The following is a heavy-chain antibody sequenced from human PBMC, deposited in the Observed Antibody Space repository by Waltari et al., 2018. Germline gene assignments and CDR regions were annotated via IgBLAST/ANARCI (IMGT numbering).Heavy chain of an antibody. CDR1: GFTFDDYA. V-gene: IGHV3-9*01. Sequence: EVQLVESGGGLVQPGRSLRLSCAASGFTFDDYAMHWVRPAPGKGLEWVSGISWNSGSIGYADSVKGRFTISRDNAKNSLYLQMNSLRAEDTALYYCAKDSDIGYSSSWRPLDIWGQGTMVTVSS. CDR3: AKDSDIGYSSSWRPLDI. D-gene: IGHD6-13*01. J-gene: IGHJ3*02. CDR2: ISWNSGSI.